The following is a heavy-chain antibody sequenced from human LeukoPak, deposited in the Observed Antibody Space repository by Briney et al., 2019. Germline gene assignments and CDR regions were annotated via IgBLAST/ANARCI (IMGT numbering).Heavy chain of an antibody. CDR2: IYPGDSDT. CDR3: ARQDDILTGVFDY. J-gene: IGHJ4*02. V-gene: IGHV5-51*01. Sequence: GESLKISCKTSGYTFATYWIGWVRQMPGKGLEWMGIIYPGDSDTRYSPSFQGQVTISADKSISTAYLQWSSLKASDTAMYYCARQDDILTGVFDYWGQGTLVTVSS. D-gene: IGHD3-9*01. CDR1: GYTFATYW.